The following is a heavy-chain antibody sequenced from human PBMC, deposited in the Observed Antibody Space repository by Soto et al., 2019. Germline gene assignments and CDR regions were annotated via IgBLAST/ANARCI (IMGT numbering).Heavy chain of an antibody. D-gene: IGHD3-3*01. CDR2: ISYDGSNK. Sequence: QVQLVESGGGVVQPGRSLRLSCAASGFTFSSYGMHWVRQAPGKGLEWVAVISYDGSNKYYADSVKGRFTISRVNSKNTLYLQMNSLRAEDTAVYYCAKDLSYYDFWSGPTKQYYYYGMDVWGQGTTVTVSS. V-gene: IGHV3-30*18. CDR1: GFTFSSYG. J-gene: IGHJ6*02. CDR3: AKDLSYYDFWSGPTKQYYYYGMDV.